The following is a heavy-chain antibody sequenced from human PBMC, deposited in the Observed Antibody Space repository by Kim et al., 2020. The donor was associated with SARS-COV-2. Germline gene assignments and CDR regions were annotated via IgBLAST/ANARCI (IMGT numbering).Heavy chain of an antibody. V-gene: IGHV4-30-4*01. Sequence: SETLSLTCTVSGGSISSGDYYWSWIRQPPGKGLEWIGYIYYSGSTYYNPSLKSRVTISVDTSKNQFSLKLSSVTAADTAVYYCARVRPNYGSGSYKGDYYYYMDVWGKGTTVTVSS. CDR3: ARVRPNYGSGSYKGDYYYYMDV. J-gene: IGHJ6*03. CDR1: GGSISSGDYY. D-gene: IGHD3-10*01. CDR2: IYYSGST.